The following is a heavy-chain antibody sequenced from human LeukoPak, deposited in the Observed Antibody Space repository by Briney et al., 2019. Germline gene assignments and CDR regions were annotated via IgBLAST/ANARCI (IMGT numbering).Heavy chain of an antibody. V-gene: IGHV3-74*01. CDR1: GFTVSSNY. CDR3: TRDLMDYDVSTGLHHYYMDV. Sequence: PGGSLRLSCAASGFTVSSNYMSWVRQAPGKGLVWVSRISSDESITSYADSVKGRFTISRDNAKNTLFLQMNGLRAEDTAVYYCTRDLMDYDVSTGLHHYYMDVWGQGTTVTVSS. J-gene: IGHJ6*02. D-gene: IGHD3-9*01. CDR2: ISSDESIT.